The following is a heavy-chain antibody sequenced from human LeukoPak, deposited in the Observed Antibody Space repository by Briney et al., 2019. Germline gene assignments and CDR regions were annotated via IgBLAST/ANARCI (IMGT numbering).Heavy chain of an antibody. V-gene: IGHV1-69*13. Sequence: GASVKVSCKASGGTFSSYAISWVRQAPGQGLEWMGGIIPIFGTANYAQKFQGRVTITADESTSTAYMELSSLRSEDTAVYYCASTVVPAKDGAFDIWGQGTMVTVSS. CDR3: ASTVVPAKDGAFDI. CDR2: IIPIFGTA. D-gene: IGHD2-2*01. J-gene: IGHJ3*02. CDR1: GGTFSSYA.